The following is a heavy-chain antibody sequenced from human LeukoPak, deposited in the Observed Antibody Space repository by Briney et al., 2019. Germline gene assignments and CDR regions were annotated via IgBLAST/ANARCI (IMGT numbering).Heavy chain of an antibody. V-gene: IGHV3-15*01. D-gene: IGHD4-11*01. CDR2: IKSKTDGGTT. J-gene: IGHJ4*02. Sequence: GGSLRLSCAASGFTFSNAWMSWVRQAPGKGLEWVGRIKSKTDGGTTDYAAPVKGRFTISRDNSKNTLYLQMNSLRAEDTAVYYCARDFGFEVTTGYFDSWGQGTLVTVSS. CDR3: ARDFGFEVTTGYFDS. CDR1: GFTFSNAW.